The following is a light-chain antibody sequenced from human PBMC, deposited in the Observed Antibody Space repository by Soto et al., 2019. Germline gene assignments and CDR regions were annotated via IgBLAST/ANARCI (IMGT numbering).Light chain of an antibody. CDR1: QNIHSW. CDR3: QQYSSYYRT. V-gene: IGKV1-5*03. CDR2: KAS. J-gene: IGKJ1*01. Sequence: DIQMTQSPSTLSASVGDRVTITCRASQNIHSWLAWYQQKPGKAPNLLIYKASTLEGGVPSRFSGSGSGTEFTLTIGSLQPDDFATYYCQQYSSYYRTFGQGTKVAIE.